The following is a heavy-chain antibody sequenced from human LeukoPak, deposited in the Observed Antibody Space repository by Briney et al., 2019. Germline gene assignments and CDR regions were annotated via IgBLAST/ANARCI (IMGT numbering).Heavy chain of an antibody. CDR2: MSYDGSNK. CDR1: GFTFSSYG. V-gene: IGHV3-30*18. Sequence: GRSLRLSCAASGFTFSSYGMHWVRQAPGKGLEWVAVMSYDGSNKYYADSVKGRFTISRDNSKNTLYLQMNSLRAEDTAVYYCAKGGVQLGYWGQGTLVTVSS. D-gene: IGHD1-1*01. CDR3: AKGGVQLGY. J-gene: IGHJ4*02.